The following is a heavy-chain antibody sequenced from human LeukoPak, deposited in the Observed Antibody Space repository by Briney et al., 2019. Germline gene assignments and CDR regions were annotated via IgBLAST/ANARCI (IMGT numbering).Heavy chain of an antibody. D-gene: IGHD3-22*01. CDR2: ISYDGSNK. CDR3: AKDYYDSSANLDY. V-gene: IGHV3-30*18. J-gene: IGHJ4*02. CDR1: GFTFSSYG. Sequence: PGGSLRLSCAASGFTFSSYGMHWVRQAPGKGLEWVAVISYDGSNKYYADSVKGRFTISRDNSRNTLYLQMNSLRAEDTAVYYCAKDYYDSSANLDYWGQGTLVTVSS.